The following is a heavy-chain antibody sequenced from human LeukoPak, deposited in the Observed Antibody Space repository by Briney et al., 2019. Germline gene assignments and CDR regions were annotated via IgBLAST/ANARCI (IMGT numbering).Heavy chain of an antibody. V-gene: IGHV3-21*01. CDR1: GFTFRSYS. CDR2: IDPSSTYI. D-gene: IGHD2-2*01. J-gene: IGHJ4*02. CDR3: ARAPTVLVGYCSSSSCQADY. Sequence: GGSLRLSCAASGFTFRSYSMNWVRQAPGKGLEWVSAIDPSSTYIYYADSVEGRFTISRDNAENSLYLQMNSLRVEDTAVYYCARAPTVLVGYCSSSSCQADYWGQGTLVTVSS.